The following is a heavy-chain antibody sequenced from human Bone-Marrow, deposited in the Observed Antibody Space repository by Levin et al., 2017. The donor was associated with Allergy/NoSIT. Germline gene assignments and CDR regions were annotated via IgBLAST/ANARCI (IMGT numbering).Heavy chain of an antibody. CDR3: VRISDYCYPSPCHPTVDQ. Sequence: SGPTLVKPTQTLRLTCTFSGFSLTTSGMRVGWIRQPPGRALEWLARIDWDDDKLYRSSLKTRLTISKDTSKNQVVLIITNMDAVDTAAYYCVRISDYCYPSPCHPTVDQWGQGSLVTVSS. J-gene: IGHJ4*02. CDR1: GFSLTTSGMR. CDR2: IDWDDDK. V-gene: IGHV2-70*04. D-gene: IGHD3-16*02.